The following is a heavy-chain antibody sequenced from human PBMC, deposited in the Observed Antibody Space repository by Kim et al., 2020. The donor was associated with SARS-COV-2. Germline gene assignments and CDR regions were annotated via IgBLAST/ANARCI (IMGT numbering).Heavy chain of an antibody. CDR3: ARDRITIFGVVIKSYYYGMDV. Sequence: ASVKVSCKASGYTFTSYYMHWVRQASGQGLEWMGIINPSGGSTSYAQKFQGRVTMTRDTSTSTVYMELSSLRSEDTAVYYCARDRITIFGVVIKSYYYGMDVWGQRTTFTLSS. V-gene: IGHV1-46*01. CDR1: GYTFTSYY. D-gene: IGHD3-3*01. CDR2: INPSGGST. J-gene: IGHJ6*02.